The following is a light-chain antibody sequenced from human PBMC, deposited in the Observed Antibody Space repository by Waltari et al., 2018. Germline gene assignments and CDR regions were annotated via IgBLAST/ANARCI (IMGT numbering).Light chain of an antibody. V-gene: IGKV1-33*01. J-gene: IGKJ2*01. CDR1: HDISDY. CDR2: DAS. CDR3: QQYYTTLYT. Sequence: DIQMTQSPSSLSASVGDTVTITCQANHDISDYLNWYQQKPGKAPNLLISDASHLEAGVPSRFSGSGYGTDFTFTISSLQPEDFATYYCQQYYTTLYTFGQGTKLEIK.